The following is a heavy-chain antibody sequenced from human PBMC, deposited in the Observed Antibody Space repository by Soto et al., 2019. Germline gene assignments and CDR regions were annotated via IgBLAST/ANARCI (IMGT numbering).Heavy chain of an antibody. CDR1: GFTFSNAW. J-gene: IGHJ4*02. CDR2: IKSKTDGGTT. V-gene: IGHV3-15*01. CDR3: TTDGGSSSWDDY. D-gene: IGHD6-13*01. Sequence: EVQLVESGGGLVKPGGSLRLSCAASGFTFSNAWMSWVRQAPGKGLEWVGRIKSKTDGGTTDYAAPVKGRFTISRDDSKNTLYLQVNSLKTEDTAVYYCTTDGGSSSWDDYWGQGTLVTVSS.